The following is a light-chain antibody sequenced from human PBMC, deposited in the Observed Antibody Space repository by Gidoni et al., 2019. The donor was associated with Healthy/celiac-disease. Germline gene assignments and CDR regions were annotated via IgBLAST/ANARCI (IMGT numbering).Light chain of an antibody. V-gene: IGKV3-20*01. CDR1: QSVSSTY. CDR2: GAS. Sequence: EIVLTQSPGTLYLSPGERATLSCRASQSVSSTYLAWYQQKPGQAPRLLIDGASSRATGIPDRFIGSGSGTDFTLTISRLEPEDFAVYYCQQYGSSPWTFGQGTKVEIK. J-gene: IGKJ1*01. CDR3: QQYGSSPWT.